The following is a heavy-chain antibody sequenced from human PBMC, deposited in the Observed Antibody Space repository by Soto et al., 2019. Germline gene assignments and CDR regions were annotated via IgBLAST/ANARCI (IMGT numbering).Heavy chain of an antibody. CDR3: AKRVRDVCDY. V-gene: IGHV3-30*18. CDR1: GFTFSSYG. J-gene: IGHJ4*02. CDR2: ISYDGSNK. Sequence: QVQLVESGGGVVQPGRSLRLSCAASGFTFSSYGMHWVRQAPGKGLEWVAVISYDGSNKYYADSVKGRFTISRDNSKNTMYLQMNSLRAEDTAVYYCAKRVRDVCDYWGQGTLVTVSS.